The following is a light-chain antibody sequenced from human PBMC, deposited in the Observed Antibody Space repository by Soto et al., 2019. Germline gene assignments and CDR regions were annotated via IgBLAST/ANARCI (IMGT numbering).Light chain of an antibody. CDR2: HVS. CDR3: SSFAGGPYV. V-gene: IGLV2-11*01. Sequence: QSVLTQPRSVSGSPLQSVAISCTGTSCDIGGYNYVSWYQQHPGRAPKLVIYHVSKRPSVVPDRFSGSKSGNTASLTISGLQAEDEADYYCSSFAGGPYVFGTGTKVTVL. CDR1: SCDIGGYNY. J-gene: IGLJ1*01.